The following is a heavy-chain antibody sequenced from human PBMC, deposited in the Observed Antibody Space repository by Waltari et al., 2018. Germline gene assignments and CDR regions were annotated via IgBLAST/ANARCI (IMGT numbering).Heavy chain of an antibody. V-gene: IGHV3-21*01. CDR3: ARLPNYGDFEDYYYYMDV. Sequence: EVQLVESGGGLVKPGGSLRLSCAASGFTFSSYRLNWVRQATGQGMELVSSISSSSSYIYYAASVKCRFTISRDNAKNSLYLQMNSLRAEDTAVYYCARLPNYGDFEDYYYYMDVWGKGTTVTVSS. D-gene: IGHD4-17*01. J-gene: IGHJ6*03. CDR1: GFTFSSYR. CDR2: ISSSSSYI.